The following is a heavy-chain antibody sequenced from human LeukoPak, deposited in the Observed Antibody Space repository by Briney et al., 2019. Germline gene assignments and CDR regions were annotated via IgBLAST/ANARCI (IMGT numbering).Heavy chain of an antibody. CDR2: IHYTGNT. D-gene: IGHD3-9*01. Sequence: PSETLSLTCTVSGGSISGYYWSWIRQPPGKGLEWIGYIHYTGNTKFNPSLKSRISISVDTSKNQVSLKLTSVTAADTAVYYCARDAYYDILTGYPYWGQGTLVTVSS. CDR1: GGSISGYY. V-gene: IGHV4-59*12. CDR3: ARDAYYDILTGYPY. J-gene: IGHJ4*02.